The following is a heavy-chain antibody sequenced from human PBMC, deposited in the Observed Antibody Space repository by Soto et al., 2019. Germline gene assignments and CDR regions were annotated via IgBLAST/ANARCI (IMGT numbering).Heavy chain of an antibody. CDR3: ARDLFPLSSSDVY. V-gene: IGHV3-33*01. D-gene: IGHD6-13*01. CDR1: GFTFSSYG. CDR2: IWYDESNK. J-gene: IGHJ4*02. Sequence: GGSLRLSCAASGFTFSSYGMHWVRQAPGKGLEWVAVIWYDESNKYYADSVKGRFTISRDNSKNTLYLQMNSLRAEDTAVYYCARDLFPLSSSDVYWGQGTLVTVSS.